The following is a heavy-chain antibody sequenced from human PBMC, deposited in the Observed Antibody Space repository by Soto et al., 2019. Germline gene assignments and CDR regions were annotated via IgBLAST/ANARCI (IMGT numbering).Heavy chain of an antibody. CDR3: VKKLDDRRTTFWFDT. J-gene: IGHJ5*02. D-gene: IGHD4-17*01. Sequence: EVQLLESGGDLVQPGGSLRLSCAASGFTFSNYGMTWVRQAPGKGLEWVSSIRNTIDDTYYADSVEGRFTISRDNSKNTLYLQMNDLRAEDTAMYYCVKKLDDRRTTFWFDTWGQGTLVTVSS. CDR2: IRNTIDDT. CDR1: GFTFSNYG. V-gene: IGHV3-23*01.